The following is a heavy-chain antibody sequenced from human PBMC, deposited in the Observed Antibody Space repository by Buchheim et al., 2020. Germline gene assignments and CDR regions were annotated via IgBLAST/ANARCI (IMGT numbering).Heavy chain of an antibody. D-gene: IGHD6-6*01. CDR3: TSSYGMDV. J-gene: IGHJ6*02. CDR2: IKQDGSEK. Sequence: EVQLVVSGGGLVQPGGSLRLSCAASGFTSSRYWMIWVRQAPGKGLEWVANIKQDGSEKYYVDSVKGRFTISRHNAKNSLYLQMNSLRAEDTAVYYCTSSYGMDVWGQGTT. V-gene: IGHV3-7*01. CDR1: GFTSSRYW.